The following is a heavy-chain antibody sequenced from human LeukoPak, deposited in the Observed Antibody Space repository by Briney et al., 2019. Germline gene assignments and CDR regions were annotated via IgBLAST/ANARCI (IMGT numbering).Heavy chain of an antibody. Sequence: PGGSLRLSCPASGFAFSRYAMHWVRQAPRKGLEWVSAISGSGGDTYYSGNVKGRFTISRDNSRNTLYLQMNSLRAEDTAVYYCASSTQISKYADYWGQGALVTVSS. V-gene: IGHV3-23*01. CDR2: ISGSGGDT. J-gene: IGHJ4*02. D-gene: IGHD2-2*01. CDR1: GFAFSRYA. CDR3: ASSTQISKYADY.